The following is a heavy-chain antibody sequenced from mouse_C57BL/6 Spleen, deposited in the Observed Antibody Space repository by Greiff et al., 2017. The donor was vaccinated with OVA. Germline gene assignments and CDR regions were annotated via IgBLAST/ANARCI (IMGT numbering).Heavy chain of an antibody. V-gene: IGHV1-42*01. Sequence: VQLQQSGPELVKPGASVKISCKASGYSFTGYYMNWVKQSPEKSLEWIGEINPSTGGTTYNQKFKAKATLTVDKSSSTAYMQLKSLTSEDSAVYYCARPLYYDFSFAYWGQGTLVTVSA. J-gene: IGHJ3*01. CDR2: INPSTGGT. D-gene: IGHD2-4*01. CDR3: ARPLYYDFSFAY. CDR1: GYSFTGYY.